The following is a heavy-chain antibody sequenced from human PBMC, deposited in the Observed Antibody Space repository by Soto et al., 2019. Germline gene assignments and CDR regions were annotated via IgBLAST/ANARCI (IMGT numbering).Heavy chain of an antibody. Sequence: PSETLSLTCTVSGGSISSYYWSWIRQPPGKGLEWIGYIYYSGSTNYNPSLKSRVTISVDTSKNQFSLKLSSVTAADTAVYYCARVESVVAENIDYWGQGTLVTVSS. J-gene: IGHJ4*02. CDR2: IYYSGST. V-gene: IGHV4-59*01. CDR1: GGSISSYY. D-gene: IGHD2-15*01. CDR3: ARVESVVAENIDY.